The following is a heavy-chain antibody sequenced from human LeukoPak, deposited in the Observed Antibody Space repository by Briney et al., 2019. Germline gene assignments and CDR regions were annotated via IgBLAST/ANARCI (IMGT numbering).Heavy chain of an antibody. CDR1: GDTFTGYY. CDR2: INPNSGGT. D-gene: IGHD3-22*01. V-gene: IGHV1-2*02. Sequence: GASVKVSCRASGDTFTGYYMHWVRQAPGQGLEWMGWINPNSGGTNYAQKFQGRVTMTRDTSISTAYMELSRLRSDDTAVYYCARDTSTVVITTGSYYYYMDVWGKGTTVTVSS. CDR3: ARDTSTVVITTGSYYYYMDV. J-gene: IGHJ6*03.